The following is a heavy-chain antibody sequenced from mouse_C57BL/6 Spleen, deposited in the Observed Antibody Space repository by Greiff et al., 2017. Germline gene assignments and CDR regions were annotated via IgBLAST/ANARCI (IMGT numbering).Heavy chain of an antibody. J-gene: IGHJ4*01. Sequence: QVQLQQPGAELVMPGASVKLSCKASGYTFTSYWMHWVKQRPGQGLEWIGEIDPSDSYTNYNQKFKGKSTLTVDKSSSTACMQLSSLTSEDSAVYYCARKQRYYAMDYWGQGTSVTVSS. D-gene: IGHD6-1*01. CDR1: GYTFTSYW. V-gene: IGHV1-69*01. CDR2: IDPSDSYT. CDR3: ARKQRYYAMDY.